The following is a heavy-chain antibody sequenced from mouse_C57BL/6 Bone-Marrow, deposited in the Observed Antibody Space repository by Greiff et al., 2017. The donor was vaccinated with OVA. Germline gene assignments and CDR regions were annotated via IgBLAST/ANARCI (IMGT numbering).Heavy chain of an antibody. V-gene: IGHV7-3*01. D-gene: IGHD1-1*01. CDR1: GFTFTDYY. CDR2: IRNKANGYTT. Sequence: EVQGVESGGGLVQPGGSLSLSCAASGFTFTDYYMSWVRQPPGKALEWLGFIRNKANGYTTEYSASVKGRFTISRDNSQSILYLQINALRAEDSATYYCARSSHYYGSSPYVWGTGTTVTVSS. J-gene: IGHJ1*03. CDR3: ARSSHYYGSSPYV.